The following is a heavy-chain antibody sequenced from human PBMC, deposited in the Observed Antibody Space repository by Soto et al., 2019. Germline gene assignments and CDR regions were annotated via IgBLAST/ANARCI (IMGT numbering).Heavy chain of an antibody. CDR2: INHSGST. CDR1: GGSFSGYY. CDR3: GVVVVAATLQLPFDY. J-gene: IGHJ4*02. Sequence: SETLSLTCAVYGGSFSGYYWSWIRQPPGKGLEWIGEINHSGSTNYNPSLKSRVTISVDTSKNQFSLKLSSVTAADTAVYYCGVVVVAATLQLPFDYWGQGTLVTVSS. D-gene: IGHD2-15*01. V-gene: IGHV4-34*01.